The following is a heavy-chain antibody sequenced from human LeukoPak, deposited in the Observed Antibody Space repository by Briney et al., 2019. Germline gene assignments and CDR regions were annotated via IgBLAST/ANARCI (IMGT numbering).Heavy chain of an antibody. V-gene: IGHV1-18*01. CDR3: ARDPYDSSSWSFDLDY. Sequence: GASVKVSCKASGYTFTSYGISWVRQAPGQGLEWMGWISAYNGNTNYAQKLQGRVTMTTDTSTSTAYMELRSLRSDDTAVYYCARDPYDSSSWSFDLDYWGQGTLVTVSS. CDR1: GYTFTSYG. J-gene: IGHJ4*02. CDR2: ISAYNGNT. D-gene: IGHD6-13*01.